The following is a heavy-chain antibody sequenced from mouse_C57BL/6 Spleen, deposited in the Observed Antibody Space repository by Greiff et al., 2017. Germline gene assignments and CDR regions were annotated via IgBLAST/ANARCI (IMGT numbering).Heavy chain of an antibody. CDR3: AMRLVDYARSYAMDY. D-gene: IGHD2-4*01. CDR2: IDPSDSET. Sequence: VQLQQPGAELVRPGSSVKLSCKASGYTFTSYWMHWVKQRPIQGLEWLGNIDPSDSETHYNQKFKDKATLTVDKSSSTAYMQLSSLTSEDSEVYDCAMRLVDYARSYAMDYWGQGTSVTVSS. V-gene: IGHV1-52*01. CDR1: GYTFTSYW. J-gene: IGHJ4*01.